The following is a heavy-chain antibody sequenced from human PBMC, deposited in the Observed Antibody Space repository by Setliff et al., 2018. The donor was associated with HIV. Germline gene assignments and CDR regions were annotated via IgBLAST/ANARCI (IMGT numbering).Heavy chain of an antibody. CDR2: IKEDGSEK. V-gene: IGHV3-7*01. D-gene: IGHD2-2*02. Sequence: GGSLRLSCAASGLTFSSYWMSWVRQAPGKGLEWMANIKEDGSEKYYVDSVKGRFTISRDNTKNSLYLQLNSLRAEDTAVYYCARDAPAPAAIEGAFDIWGQGTMVTVSS. CDR1: GLTFSSYW. CDR3: ARDAPAPAAIEGAFDI. J-gene: IGHJ3*02.